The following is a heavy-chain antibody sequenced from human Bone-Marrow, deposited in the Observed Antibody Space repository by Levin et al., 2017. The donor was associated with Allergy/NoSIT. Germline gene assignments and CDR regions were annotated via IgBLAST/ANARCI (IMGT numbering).Heavy chain of an antibody. D-gene: IGHD2-21*01. CDR1: GFSFSDYG. CDR3: VRDRIRDFYGMDV. Sequence: GGSLRLSCVASGFSFSDYGIHWVRQAPGKGLEWVAVISHDGRKKHYVDSVKGRFTISRDDSKNTLSLQMNSLRIEDTAVYYCVRDRIRDFYGMDVWGQGTTVTVSS. V-gene: IGHV3-30*03. CDR2: ISHDGRKK. J-gene: IGHJ6*02.